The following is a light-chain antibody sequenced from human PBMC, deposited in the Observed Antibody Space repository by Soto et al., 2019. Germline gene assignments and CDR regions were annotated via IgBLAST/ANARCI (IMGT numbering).Light chain of an antibody. CDR3: CSFVGGSIWV. CDR1: SSDVGRYKF. J-gene: IGLJ3*02. V-gene: IGLV2-23*01. Sequence: QSALTQPASVSGSPGQSITISCTGTSSDVGRYKFVSWYQQHPGKAPKLVIYEDTKRPSGVSYRFSGSKFGNTASLTISGLQAEDEADYSCCSFVGGSIWVFGGGTKVTVL. CDR2: EDT.